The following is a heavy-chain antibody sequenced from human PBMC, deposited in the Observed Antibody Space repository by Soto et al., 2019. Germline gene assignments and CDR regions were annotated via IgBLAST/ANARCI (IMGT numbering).Heavy chain of an antibody. CDR2: IYPGDSDT. Sequence: PGESLKISCKGSGYSFTSYWIGWVRQMPGKGLEWMGIIYPGDSDTRYSPSFQGQVTISADKSISTAYLQWSSLKASDTAMYYCASSSALSAVYYYYYYGMDVWGQGTTVTVSS. J-gene: IGHJ6*02. CDR3: ASSSALSAVYYYYYYGMDV. CDR1: GYSFTSYW. V-gene: IGHV5-51*01. D-gene: IGHD2-2*01.